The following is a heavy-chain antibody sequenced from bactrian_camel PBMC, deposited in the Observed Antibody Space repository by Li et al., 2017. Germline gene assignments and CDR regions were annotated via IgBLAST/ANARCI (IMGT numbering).Heavy chain of an antibody. CDR3: AADQWAFGLGNAYRY. Sequence: HVQLVESGGGSVQAGGSLRLSCAASGRTYSKWCMGWFRQVPGKEREGIAYIAINGGTDYTYAVAGRFTISKDNAKNTLYLQMDSLKPEDSAMYYCAADQWAFGLGNAYRYWGQGTQVTVS. V-gene: IGHV3S68*01. CDR2: IAINGGT. J-gene: IGHJ4*01. D-gene: IGHD2*01. CDR1: GRTYSKWC.